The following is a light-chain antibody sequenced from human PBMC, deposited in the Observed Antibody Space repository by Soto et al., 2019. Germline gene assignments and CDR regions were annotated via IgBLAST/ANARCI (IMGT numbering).Light chain of an antibody. CDR1: SSDVGGYNY. J-gene: IGLJ1*01. V-gene: IGLV2-11*01. Sequence: QSALAQPRSVSGSPGQSVTISCTGTSSDVGGYNYVSWYQQHPGKAPKLMIYDVSKRPSGVPDRFSGSKSGNTASLTISGLQAEDEADYYCCSYAASYTLVFGIGTKVTV. CDR2: DVS. CDR3: CSYAASYTLV.